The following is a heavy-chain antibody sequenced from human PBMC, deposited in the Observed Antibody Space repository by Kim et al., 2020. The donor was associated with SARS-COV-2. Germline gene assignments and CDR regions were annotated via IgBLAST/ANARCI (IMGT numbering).Heavy chain of an antibody. CDR3: ARESLSYGDYVHYYGMDV. CDR1: GYTFTGYY. J-gene: IGHJ6*02. D-gene: IGHD4-17*01. CDR2: INPNSGGT. V-gene: IGHV1-2*04. Sequence: ASVKVSCKASGYTFTGYYMHWVRQAPGQGLEWMGWINPNSGGTNYAQKFQGWVTMTRDTSISTAYMELSRLRSDDTAVYYCARESLSYGDYVHYYGMDVWGQGTTVTVSS.